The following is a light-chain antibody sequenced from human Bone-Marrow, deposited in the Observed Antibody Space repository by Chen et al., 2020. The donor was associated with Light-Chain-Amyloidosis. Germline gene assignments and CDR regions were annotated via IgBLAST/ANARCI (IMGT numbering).Light chain of an antibody. CDR1: DLPTKY. CDR3: QSADSSGTYEVI. Sequence: SYELTPPPSVPVSPGQTARITCSGDDLPTKYAYWYQQKPGEAPVLVIHRDTERPSGISERFSGASSGTTATLTISGVQEEDEADYHCQSADSSGTYEVIFGGGTKLTVL. CDR2: RDT. J-gene: IGLJ2*01. V-gene: IGLV3-25*03.